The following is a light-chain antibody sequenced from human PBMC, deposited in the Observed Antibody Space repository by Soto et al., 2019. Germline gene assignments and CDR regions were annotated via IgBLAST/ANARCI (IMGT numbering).Light chain of an antibody. J-gene: IGKJ2*01. CDR1: QNISSN. CDR3: QQYNNWPPYT. V-gene: IGKV3-15*01. Sequence: EIVMTQSPATLSVSPGDRATVSCRASQNISSNLAWYQHKPGQAPRLLIYGASTRATGIPDRFSGSGSGAEFTLTISNLQSEDFAVYYCQQYNNWPPYTFGQGTKLEIK. CDR2: GAS.